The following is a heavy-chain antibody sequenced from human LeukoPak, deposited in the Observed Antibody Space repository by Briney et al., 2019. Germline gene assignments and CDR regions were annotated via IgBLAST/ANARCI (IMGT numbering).Heavy chain of an antibody. Sequence: SETLSLTCTVSGGSIGSGDYYWRWLRQPPGKGLEWIGYIYYSGSTYYNPSLKSRVTISVDTSKNQFSLKLSSVTAADTAVYYCARAVGVGATTDYWGQGTLVTVSS. D-gene: IGHD1-26*01. CDR3: ARAVGVGATTDY. CDR1: GGSIGSGDYY. V-gene: IGHV4-30-4*08. CDR2: IYYSGST. J-gene: IGHJ4*02.